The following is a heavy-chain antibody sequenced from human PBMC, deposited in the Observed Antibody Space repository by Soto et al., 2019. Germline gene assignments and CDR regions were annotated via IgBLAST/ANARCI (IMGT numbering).Heavy chain of an antibody. CDR3: ARALGVYCGGDCALDY. CDR1: GFTFSSYG. D-gene: IGHD2-21*02. Sequence: QVQLVESGGGVVQPGRSLRLSCAASGFTFSSYGMHWVRQAPGKGLEWVAVIWYDGSNKYYADSVKGRFTISRDNSKNTLYLQMNSRRGEDTAVYYCARALGVYCGGDCALDYWGQGTLVTVSS. CDR2: IWYDGSNK. J-gene: IGHJ4*02. V-gene: IGHV3-33*01.